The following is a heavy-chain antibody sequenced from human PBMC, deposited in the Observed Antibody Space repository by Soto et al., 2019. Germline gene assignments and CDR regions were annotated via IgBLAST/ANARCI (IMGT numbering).Heavy chain of an antibody. D-gene: IGHD6-19*01. CDR3: ARLHGYSSGWYDY. Sequence: QVQLVQSGAEVKKPGASVKVSCKASGYTFSSNGVSWVRQAPGQGLEWMGWISTFNGNAHYAQKVQGTVTMTTDTSTNAAYMELTTPSSDDTAVYYCARLHGYSSGWYDYWGQGTLVTVSS. CDR2: ISTFNGNA. J-gene: IGHJ4*02. CDR1: GYTFSSNG. V-gene: IGHV1-18*04.